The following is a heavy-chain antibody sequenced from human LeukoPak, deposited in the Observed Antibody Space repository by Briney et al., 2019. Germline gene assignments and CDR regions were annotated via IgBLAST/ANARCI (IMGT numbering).Heavy chain of an antibody. Sequence: PSETLSLTCTVSGDSLSNYYWSWIRQPPGKGLEWIGYIYYNGGTNYNPSLKSRVTLSVDTSKNQFSLKLRSVTAADTAVYYCARLGDSSGYNLYYYYYYMDVWGKGTTVTISS. CDR2: IYYNGGT. V-gene: IGHV4-59*08. J-gene: IGHJ6*03. CDR1: GDSLSNYY. CDR3: ARLGDSSGYNLYYYYYYMDV. D-gene: IGHD3-22*01.